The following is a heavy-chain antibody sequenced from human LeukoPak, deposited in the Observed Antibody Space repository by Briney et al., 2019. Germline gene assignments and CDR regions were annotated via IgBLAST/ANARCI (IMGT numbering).Heavy chain of an antibody. J-gene: IGHJ4*02. CDR2: ISSSSSYI. D-gene: IGHD5-18*01. CDR1: GFTFSSYS. Sequence: GGSLRLSCAASGFTFSSYSMNWVRQAPGKGLEWVSSISSSSSYIYYADSVKGRFTISRDNAKNSLYLQMNSLRAEDTAVYYCAKDYAAMVKWGPDYWGQGTLVTVSS. CDR3: AKDYAAMVKWGPDY. V-gene: IGHV3-21*04.